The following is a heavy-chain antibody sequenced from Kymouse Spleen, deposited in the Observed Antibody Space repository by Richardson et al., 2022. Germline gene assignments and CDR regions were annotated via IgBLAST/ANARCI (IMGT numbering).Heavy chain of an antibody. CDR3: AKRLGITMVRGVIDYYYYGMDV. CDR2: ISYDGSNK. V-gene: IGHV3-30*18. D-gene: IGHD3-10*01. CDR1: GFTFSSYG. Sequence: QVQLVESGGGVVQPGRSLRLSCAASGFTFSSYGMHWVRQAPGKGLEWVAVISYDGSNKYYADSVKGRFTISRDNSKNTLYLQMNSLRAEDTAVYYCAKRLGITMVRGVIDYYYYGMDVWGQGTTVTVSS. J-gene: IGHJ6*02.